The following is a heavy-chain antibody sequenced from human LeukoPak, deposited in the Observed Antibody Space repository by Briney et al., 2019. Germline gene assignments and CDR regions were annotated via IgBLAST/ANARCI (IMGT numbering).Heavy chain of an antibody. D-gene: IGHD1-1*01. CDR3: ARATAWNYHFYMDV. CDR2: IYTGGVT. J-gene: IGHJ6*03. CDR1: GGSITSGTYF. V-gene: IGHV4-61*02. Sequence: SETLSLTCTVSGGSITSGTYFWTWVRPSAGNGLEWIGRIYTGGVTNYNPSLKSRLSISLDTSKNQFSLKLTSLTAADTAIYCCARATAWNYHFYMDVWGKGTTVSVSS.